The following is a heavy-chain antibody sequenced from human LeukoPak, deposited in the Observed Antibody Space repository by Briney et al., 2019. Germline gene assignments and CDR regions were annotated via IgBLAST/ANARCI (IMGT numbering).Heavy chain of an antibody. J-gene: IGHJ5*02. D-gene: IGHD2/OR15-2a*01. CDR2: ISSSSSYI. V-gene: IGHV3-21*01. CDR1: GFTFSSYS. CDR3: ARGKTSQNIVTRKTYNWFDP. Sequence: GGSLRLSCAASGFTFSSYSMNWVRQAPGKGLEWVSSISSSSSYIYYADSVRGRFTISRDNAKNSLYLQMKSLRAEDTAVYYCARGKTSQNIVTRKTYNWFDPWGQGTLVTVSS.